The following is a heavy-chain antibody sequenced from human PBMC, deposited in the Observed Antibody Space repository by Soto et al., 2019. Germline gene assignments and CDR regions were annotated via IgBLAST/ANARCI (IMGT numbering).Heavy chain of an antibody. V-gene: IGHV3-53*04. CDR1: GFTVSSNY. CDR3: ARDRYSSGWLDAFDT. D-gene: IGHD6-19*01. Sequence: EVQLVESGGGLVQPGGSLRLSCAASGFTVSSNYMSWVRQAPGKGLEWVSVIFTGGSTYYADSVKGRFTISRNSSKNAVYLQMNSLRAEATAVYYCARDRYSSGWLDAFDTWAQGTMVTVSS. CDR2: IFTGGST. J-gene: IGHJ3*02.